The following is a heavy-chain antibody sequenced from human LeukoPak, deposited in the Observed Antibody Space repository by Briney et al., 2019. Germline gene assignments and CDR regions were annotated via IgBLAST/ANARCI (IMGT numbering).Heavy chain of an antibody. Sequence: PGRSLRLSCETSGFTFSSYGMHWVRQAPGKGLEWVSSISSSSSYIYYADSVKGRFTISRDNAKNSLYLQMNSLRAEDTAVYYCARDLVGSGSDTIPWGQGTLVTVSS. D-gene: IGHD3-3*01. CDR2: ISSSSSYI. J-gene: IGHJ5*02. CDR3: ARDLVGSGSDTIP. CDR1: GFTFSSYG. V-gene: IGHV3-21*01.